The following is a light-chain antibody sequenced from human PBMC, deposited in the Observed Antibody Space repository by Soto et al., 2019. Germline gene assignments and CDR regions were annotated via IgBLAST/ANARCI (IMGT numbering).Light chain of an antibody. J-gene: IGLJ2*01. CDR1: SSNIGTNY. CDR2: RNN. Sequence: QSVLTQPPSVSATPGQRVTISCSGSSSNIGTNYVYWYQQLPGTAPKLLIYRNNQRPSGVPDRFSGSKSGTSASLADSGLRSEDEADYSCAAWDDSLSGVVFGGGTKVTVL. CDR3: AAWDDSLSGVV. V-gene: IGLV1-47*01.